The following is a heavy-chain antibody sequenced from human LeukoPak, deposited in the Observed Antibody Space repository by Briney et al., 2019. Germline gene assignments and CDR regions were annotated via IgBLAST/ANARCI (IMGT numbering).Heavy chain of an antibody. CDR3: ARDALLSSIAARSQAIDY. J-gene: IGHJ4*02. D-gene: IGHD6-6*01. CDR2: ISSSSSYI. CDR1: GFTFSSYS. Sequence: GGSLRLSCAASGFTFSSYSMNWVRQAPGKGLEWVSYISSSSSYIYYADSVKGRFTISRDNAKNSLYLQMNSVRAEDTAVYYCARDALLSSIAARSQAIDYWGQGTLVTVSS. V-gene: IGHV3-21*01.